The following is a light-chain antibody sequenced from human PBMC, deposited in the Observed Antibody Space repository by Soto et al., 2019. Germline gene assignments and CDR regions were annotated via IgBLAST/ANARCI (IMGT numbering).Light chain of an antibody. CDR3: QQYNNWPYT. CDR2: GAS. Sequence: EIVMTQSPATLSVSPGDRATLSCRASQSVSSNLAWYQQKPGQAPRLLIYGASTRATDIPARFSGSGSGTEFTLTISSLQSEDFAVYYCQQYNNWPYTFGQGTKLEIK. J-gene: IGKJ2*01. V-gene: IGKV3-15*01. CDR1: QSVSSN.